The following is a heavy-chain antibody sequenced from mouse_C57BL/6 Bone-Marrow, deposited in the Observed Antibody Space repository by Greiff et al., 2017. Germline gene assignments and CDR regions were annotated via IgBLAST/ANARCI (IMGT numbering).Heavy chain of an antibody. V-gene: IGHV1-64*01. D-gene: IGHD1-1*01. CDR1: GYTFTSYW. CDR2: IHPNSGST. CDR3: ERSFFYSGSPFAY. Sequence: QVQLQQPGAELVKPGASVKLSCKASGYTFTSYWMHWVKQRPGQGLEWIGMIHPNSGSTNYNEKFKSKATLTVDKSSSTAYMQLSSLTSEDSAVXYGERSFFYSGSPFAYWGQGTLVTV. J-gene: IGHJ3*01.